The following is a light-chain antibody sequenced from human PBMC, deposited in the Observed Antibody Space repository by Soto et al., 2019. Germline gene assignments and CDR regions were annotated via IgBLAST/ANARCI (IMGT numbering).Light chain of an antibody. CDR2: HVT. V-gene: IGLV2-14*03. J-gene: IGLJ1*01. CDR3: SSYTSSSTYV. CDR1: SSDVGAYNY. Sequence: VLTQPASVSGSPGQSTAISYTGTSSDVGAYNYVSWYQHHPGKAPKLMIYHVTNRPSGVSDRFSGSKPGNTASLTISGLQADDEADYYCSSYTSSSTYVFGTGTKVTVL.